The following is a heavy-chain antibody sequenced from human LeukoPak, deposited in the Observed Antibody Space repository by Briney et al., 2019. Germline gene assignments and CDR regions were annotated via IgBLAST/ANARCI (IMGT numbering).Heavy chain of an antibody. J-gene: IGHJ5*02. CDR3: AITYYYDSTTLYNWFDP. V-gene: IGHV1-3*01. D-gene: IGHD3-22*01. Sequence: KFQGRVTITRDTSASTAYMELSSLRSEDTAVYYCAITYYYDSTTLYNWFDPWGQGTLVTVSS.